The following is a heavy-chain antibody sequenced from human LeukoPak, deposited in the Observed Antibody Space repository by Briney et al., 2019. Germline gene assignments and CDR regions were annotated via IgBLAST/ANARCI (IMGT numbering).Heavy chain of an antibody. CDR1: GYTFTNYG. CDR3: ARGEGYFDWLFQFDY. D-gene: IGHD3-9*01. J-gene: IGHJ4*02. Sequence: ASVKVSCKASGYTFTNYGISWVRQAPGQGLEWMGWISAYNGNTDYAQKFQGRVTMTRDTSISTAYMELSRLRSDDTAVYYCARGEGYFDWLFQFDYWGQGTLVTVSS. V-gene: IGHV1-18*01. CDR2: ISAYNGNT.